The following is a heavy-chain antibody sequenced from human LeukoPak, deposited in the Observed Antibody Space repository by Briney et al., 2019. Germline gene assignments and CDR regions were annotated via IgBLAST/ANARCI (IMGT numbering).Heavy chain of an antibody. Sequence: GGSLRLSCAASGFTFSTYEMNWVRQVPGKGLEWVSYISGSGTTIYYADSVEGRFAISRDNTKNSMYLQMNSLRAEDTAVYYCVSAYGGLLDYWGQGTLVTVSS. CDR2: ISGSGTTI. V-gene: IGHV3-48*03. D-gene: IGHD3-16*01. J-gene: IGHJ4*02. CDR3: VSAYGGLLDY. CDR1: GFTFSTYE.